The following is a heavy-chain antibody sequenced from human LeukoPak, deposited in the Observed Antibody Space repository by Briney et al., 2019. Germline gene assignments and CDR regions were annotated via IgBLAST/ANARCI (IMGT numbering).Heavy chain of an antibody. J-gene: IGHJ4*02. CDR3: ARAYRGTYHFDY. CDR2: INPSGGST. V-gene: IGHV1-46*01. D-gene: IGHD1-26*01. Sequence: ASVKVSCKASGYTFTTFYMHWVRQAPGQGLEWMGIINPSGGSTNYAQKFQGRVTMTRDTSTSTVYMELSSLRSEDTAVYYCARAYRGTYHFDYWGQGTLVTVSS. CDR1: GYTFTTFY.